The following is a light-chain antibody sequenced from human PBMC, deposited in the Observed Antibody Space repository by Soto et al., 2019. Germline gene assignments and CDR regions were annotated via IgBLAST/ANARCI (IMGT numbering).Light chain of an antibody. CDR2: GVS. V-gene: IGKV3-20*01. Sequence: EIVLTQSPGPLSLSPGARATLSCRASRSRSGNYLAWYQQKPGQAPRLLIFGVSSRATGIPDRFSGSGSGTDFTLTINRLEPEDFAVYYCHHYGSSPYTFGLGTKLEIK. CDR3: HHYGSSPYT. CDR1: RSRSGNY. J-gene: IGKJ2*01.